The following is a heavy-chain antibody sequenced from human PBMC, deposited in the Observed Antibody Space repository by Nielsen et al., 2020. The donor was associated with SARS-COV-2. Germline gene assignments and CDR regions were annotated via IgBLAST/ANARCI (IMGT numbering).Heavy chain of an antibody. CDR1: GGSFTDSY. CDR2: INHSGSA. CDR3: ARGFER. D-gene: IGHD3-16*01. V-gene: IGHV4-34*01. J-gene: IGHJ4*02. Sequence: SETLSLTCGVSGGSFTDSYWTWIRQPPGKGLEWIGDINHSGSAHYNPSLKSRVTISVDTSKNQFSLKLSSVTAADTAVYYCARGFERWGQGTLVTVSS.